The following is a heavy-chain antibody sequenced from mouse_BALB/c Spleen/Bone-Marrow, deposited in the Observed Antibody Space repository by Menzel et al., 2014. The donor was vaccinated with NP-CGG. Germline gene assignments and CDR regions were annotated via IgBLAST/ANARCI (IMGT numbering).Heavy chain of an antibody. D-gene: IGHD1-2*01. CDR1: GYTFTSYW. Sequence: VQLQQSGAELAKPGASVKMSCKASGYTFTSYWTHWVKQRPGQGLEWIGYINPSTGYTEYNQKFKDKATLTADKSSSTAYMQLSSLTSEDSAVYYCARSYYGYLYYFDYWGQGTTLTVSS. J-gene: IGHJ2*01. CDR3: ARSYYGYLYYFDY. V-gene: IGHV1-7*01. CDR2: INPSTGYT.